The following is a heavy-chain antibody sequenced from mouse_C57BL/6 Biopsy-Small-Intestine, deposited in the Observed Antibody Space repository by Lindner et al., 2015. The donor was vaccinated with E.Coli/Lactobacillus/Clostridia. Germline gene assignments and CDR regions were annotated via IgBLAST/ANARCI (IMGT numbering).Heavy chain of an antibody. CDR1: GFTFSDYG. CDR2: ISGGSSTI. D-gene: IGHD2-4*01. J-gene: IGHJ4*01. Sequence: VQLQESGGDLVKPGGSPKLSCAASGFTFSDYGIHWVRQAPEKGLEWVAYISGGSSTIYYADTVKGRFTISRDNAKNTLFLQITSLRSEDTAMYYCSRRGLHRAMDYWGQGTSVTVSS. V-gene: IGHV5-17*01. CDR3: SRRGLHRAMDY.